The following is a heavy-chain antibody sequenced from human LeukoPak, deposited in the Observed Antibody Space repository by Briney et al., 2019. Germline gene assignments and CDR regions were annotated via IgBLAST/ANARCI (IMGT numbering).Heavy chain of an antibody. CDR3: ARHAYCGGDCYSYIQY. Sequence: SETLSLTCTVSGGSISSYYWSWIRQPAGKGLEWIGYIYYSGTTNYNPSLKSRVTISIDTSKNQFSLKLSSVTAADTAVYYCARHAYCGGDCYSYIQYWGQGTLATVSS. J-gene: IGHJ1*01. V-gene: IGHV4-59*08. CDR2: IYYSGTT. CDR1: GGSISSYY. D-gene: IGHD2-21*02.